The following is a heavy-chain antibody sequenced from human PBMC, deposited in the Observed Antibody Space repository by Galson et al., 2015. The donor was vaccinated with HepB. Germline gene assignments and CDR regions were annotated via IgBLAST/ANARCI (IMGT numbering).Heavy chain of an antibody. D-gene: IGHD1-1*01. CDR1: GFSLTTTGMC. Sequence: PALVKPTQTLTLTCTFSGFSLTTTGMCVTWVRQSLGRALEWLALIDWEDDKYYTTSLTTRLTTSKDTFKNQVVLTMTNMDPVDTATYFCARTPRTRTHFYYGMDVWGQGTTVTVSS. V-gene: IGHV2-70*20. CDR3: ARTPRTRTHFYYGMDV. J-gene: IGHJ6*02. CDR2: IDWEDDK.